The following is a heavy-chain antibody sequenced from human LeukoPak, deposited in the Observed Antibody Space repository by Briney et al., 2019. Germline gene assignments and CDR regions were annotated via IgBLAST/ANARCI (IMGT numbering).Heavy chain of an antibody. J-gene: IGHJ4*02. Sequence: ASVKVSCKASGYTFTSNYIHWVRQAPGQGLEWMGRINPNSGGTNYAQKFQGRVTMTRDTSISTAYMELSRLRSDDTAVYYCARGIAAAGTDYWGQGTLVTVSS. CDR1: GYTFTSNY. V-gene: IGHV1-2*06. CDR2: INPNSGGT. D-gene: IGHD6-13*01. CDR3: ARGIAAAGTDY.